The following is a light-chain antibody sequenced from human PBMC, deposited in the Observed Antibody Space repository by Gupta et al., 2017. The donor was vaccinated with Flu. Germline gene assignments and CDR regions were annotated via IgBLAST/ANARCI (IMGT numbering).Light chain of an antibody. CDR1: QSISSY. V-gene: IGKV1-39*01. J-gene: IGKJ1*01. CDR3: QQSDNTPRT. CDR2: AAS. Sequence: DIQMTQSPSSLSASVGDRITITCRASQSISSYLNWYQQTPGRAPKLLIYAASSLLSGIPSRFSGSGSGTDFTLTISSLQPEDSATYYCQQSDNTPRTFGQGTKVEIK.